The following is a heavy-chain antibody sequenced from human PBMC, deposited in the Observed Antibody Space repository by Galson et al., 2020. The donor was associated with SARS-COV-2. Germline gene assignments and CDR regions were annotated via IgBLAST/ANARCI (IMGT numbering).Heavy chain of an antibody. Sequence: ASETLSLTSTVSGGSISSSSYYWGRIRQPQGKGLEWIGSIYYSGSTYYNPSLKSRVTITVDPSKNQFSLKLSSVTAADTAVYYCARQGNPVYYYYYGMDVWGQGTTVTVSS. CDR2: IYYSGST. CDR3: ARQGNPVYYYYYGMDV. J-gene: IGHJ6*02. CDR1: GGSISSSSYY. V-gene: IGHV4-39*07. D-gene: IGHD1-1*01.